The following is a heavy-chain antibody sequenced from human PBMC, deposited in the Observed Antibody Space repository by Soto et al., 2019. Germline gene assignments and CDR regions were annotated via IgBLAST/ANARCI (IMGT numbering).Heavy chain of an antibody. V-gene: IGHV2-5*02. J-gene: IGHJ4*02. D-gene: IGHD6-6*01. CDR1: GFSLSTSGVG. Sequence: QITLKESGPTLVKPTQTLTLTCTFSGFSLSTSGVGVGWIRQPPGKALEWLALIYWDDDKRYSSSLNSRLTITKDTSKNQVVLTMTNMDPVDTATSYCAHSRPPRLLDYWGQGTLVTVSS. CDR2: IYWDDDK. CDR3: AHSRPPRLLDY.